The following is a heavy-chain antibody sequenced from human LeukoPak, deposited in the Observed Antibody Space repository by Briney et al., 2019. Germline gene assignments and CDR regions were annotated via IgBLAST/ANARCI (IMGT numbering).Heavy chain of an antibody. D-gene: IGHD6-19*01. CDR1: GYTFTRYY. CDR3: AREWEYSSGWYGLGDY. Sequence: ASVKVSCKASGYTFTRYYMHWVRQAPGQGLEWMGIINPSGGSTSYAQKFQGRVTMTRDTSTSTVYMELSSLRSEDTAVSYCAREWEYSSGWYGLGDYWGQGTLVTVSS. CDR2: INPSGGST. V-gene: IGHV1-46*01. J-gene: IGHJ4*02.